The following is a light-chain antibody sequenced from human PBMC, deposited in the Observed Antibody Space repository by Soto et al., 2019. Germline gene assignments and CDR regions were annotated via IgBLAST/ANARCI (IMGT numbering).Light chain of an antibody. CDR3: QQYDTRPLT. J-gene: IGKJ4*01. CDR2: DAS. V-gene: IGKV1-33*01. Sequence: DIQMTQSPSSLSASVGDRVTITCQASQDISNYLNWYQQKPGKAPKLLIYDASTLETGVPSRFSGSESGTDFTFTISSLQPEDNATYYCQQYDTRPLTFGGGTNVEIK. CDR1: QDISNY.